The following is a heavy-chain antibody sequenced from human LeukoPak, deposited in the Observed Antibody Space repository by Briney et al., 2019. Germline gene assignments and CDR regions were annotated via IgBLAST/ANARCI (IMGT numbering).Heavy chain of an antibody. CDR2: IVPTLPLA. CDR1: GGTFNTFA. J-gene: IGHJ5*02. V-gene: IGHV1-69*04. CDR3: AKVDEIAATGLET. D-gene: IGHD2-21*01. Sequence: SVKDSCKATGGTFNTFALTWVRQAPGQGLEWMGRIVPTLPLANSAQRFQGRVTFTADRSSSTAYMELSNLGSEDTAVYYCAKVDEIAATGLETWGQGTLVTVS.